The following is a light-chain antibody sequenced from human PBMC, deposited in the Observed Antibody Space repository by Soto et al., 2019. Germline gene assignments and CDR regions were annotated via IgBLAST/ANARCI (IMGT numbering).Light chain of an antibody. V-gene: IGKV3-20*01. CDR3: QQYGSSVRT. CDR1: QSLSSNY. CDR2: GAS. Sequence: EIVLTQPPGTLSLSPGERATLSCRASQSLSSNYLAWYQQKPGQALRLLIYGASSRATGIPDRFSGSGSGTDFTLTISRLEPEDFAVYYCQQYGSSVRTFGQGTKLKIK. J-gene: IGKJ2*01.